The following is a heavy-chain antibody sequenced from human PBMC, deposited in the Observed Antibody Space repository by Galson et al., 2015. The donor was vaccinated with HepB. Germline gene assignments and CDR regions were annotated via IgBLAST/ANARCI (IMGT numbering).Heavy chain of an antibody. J-gene: IGHJ4*02. CDR2: ISSNGGST. Sequence: SLRLSCAASGFTFSNYGMHWVRQAPGKGLEYISGISSNGGSTYYANSVKGRFTISRDNSKNTLYLQMGSLRAEDMALYYCARVRVKATLVDYWGQGTLVTVSS. V-gene: IGHV3-64*01. D-gene: IGHD1-26*01. CDR3: ARVRVKATLVDY. CDR1: GFTFSNYG.